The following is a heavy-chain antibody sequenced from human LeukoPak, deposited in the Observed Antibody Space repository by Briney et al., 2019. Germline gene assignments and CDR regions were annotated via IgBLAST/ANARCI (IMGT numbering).Heavy chain of an antibody. CDR3: ARAATAAGPYGMDV. Sequence: GGSLRLSCAASGFTVSNNYMNWVRQAPGKGLKWVSVIYSGGSTYYADSVKGRFTISRDNSKNTLYIQMNTLRAEDTAVYYCARAATAAGPYGMDVWGQGTTVTVSS. CDR2: IYSGGST. CDR1: GFTVSNNY. J-gene: IGHJ6*02. V-gene: IGHV3-66*01. D-gene: IGHD6-13*01.